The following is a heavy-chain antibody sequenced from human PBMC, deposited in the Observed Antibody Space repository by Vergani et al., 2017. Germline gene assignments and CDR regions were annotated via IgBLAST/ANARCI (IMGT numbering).Heavy chain of an antibody. D-gene: IGHD3-10*01. CDR3: AKERYYYGSGSYN. CDR1: GFTFSDYY. CDR2: ISSSSSYT. Sequence: QVQLVESGGGLVKPGGSLRLSCAASGFTFSDYYMSWIRQAPGKGLEWVSYISSSSSYTNYADSVKGRFTISRDNAKNSLYLQMNSLRAEDTALYYCAKERYYYGSGSYNWGQGTLVTVSS. V-gene: IGHV3-11*05. J-gene: IGHJ4*02.